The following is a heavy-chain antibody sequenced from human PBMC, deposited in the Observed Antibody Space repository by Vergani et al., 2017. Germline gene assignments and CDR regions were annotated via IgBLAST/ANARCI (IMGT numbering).Heavy chain of an antibody. V-gene: IGHV4-34*01. CDR1: GGSFSGYY. CDR3: ARERGGYSYGYYYYYGMDV. J-gene: IGHJ6*02. D-gene: IGHD5-18*01. CDR2: INHSGST. Sequence: QVQLQQWGAGLLKPSETLSLTCAVYGGSFSGYYWSWIRQPPGKGLEWIGEINHSGSTNYNPSLKSRVTISVDTSKNQFSLKLSSVTAADTAVYYCARERGGYSYGYYYYYGMDVWGQGTTVTVSS.